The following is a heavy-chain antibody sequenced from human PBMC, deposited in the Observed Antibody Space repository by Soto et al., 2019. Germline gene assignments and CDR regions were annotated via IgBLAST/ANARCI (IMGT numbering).Heavy chain of an antibody. Sequence: GGSLRLSCAASGFTFRNYWMHWVRQAPGKGLVWVSRINSDGSSASYADSVKGRFTISRDNAKNTLYLQMNSLRAEDTAVYYCARDTLELLYYFDYWGQGTLVTVSS. V-gene: IGHV3-74*01. D-gene: IGHD1-7*01. CDR3: ARDTLELLYYFDY. J-gene: IGHJ4*02. CDR2: INSDGSSA. CDR1: GFTFRNYW.